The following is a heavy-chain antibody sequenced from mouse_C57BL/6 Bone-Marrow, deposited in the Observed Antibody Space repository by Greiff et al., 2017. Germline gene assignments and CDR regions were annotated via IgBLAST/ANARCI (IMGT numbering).Heavy chain of an antibody. CDR2: INYDGSST. J-gene: IGHJ2*01. CDR1: GFTFSDYY. Sequence: DVHLVESEGGLVQPGSSMKLSCTASGFTFSDYYMAWVRQVPEKGLEWVANINYDGSSTYYLDSLKSRFIISRDNAKNILYLQMSSLKSEDTATYYCAREAGYYFDYWGQGTTLTVSS. CDR3: AREAGYYFDY. V-gene: IGHV5-16*01.